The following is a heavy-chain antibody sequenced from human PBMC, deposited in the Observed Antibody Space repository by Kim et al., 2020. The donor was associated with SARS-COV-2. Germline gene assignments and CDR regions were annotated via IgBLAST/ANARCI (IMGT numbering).Heavy chain of an antibody. J-gene: IGHJ6*02. V-gene: IGHV3-33*01. Sequence: GGSLRLSCAASGFTFNNYGMHWVRQAPGKGLEWVAVIWYDGSNKYYADSVKGRFTISRDNSKNTLYLQMNSLRAEDTAVYYCARIIAEHYFYGMDVWGQGTTVTVSS. CDR2: IWYDGSNK. CDR1: GFTFNNYG. CDR3: ARIIAEHYFYGMDV. D-gene: IGHD1-26*01.